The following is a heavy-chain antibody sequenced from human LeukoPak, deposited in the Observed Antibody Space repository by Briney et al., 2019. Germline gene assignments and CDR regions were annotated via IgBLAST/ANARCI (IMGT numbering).Heavy chain of an antibody. V-gene: IGHV1-2*02. CDR2: INPNSGGT. J-gene: IGHJ4*02. CDR1: GYTFTGYY. D-gene: IGHD1-26*01. Sequence: ASVKVSCKASGYTFTGYYMHWVRQAPGQGLAGMGWINPNSGGTNYEQKFQGRVTMTRDTSISTAYMELSRLRSDDTAVYYCARDLVGATSHWGQGTLVTVSS. CDR3: ARDLVGATSH.